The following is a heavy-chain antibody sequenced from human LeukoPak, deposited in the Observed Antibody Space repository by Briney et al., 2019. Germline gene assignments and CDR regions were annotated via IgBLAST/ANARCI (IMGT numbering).Heavy chain of an antibody. D-gene: IGHD6-6*01. CDR1: GGSISSGGYY. V-gene: IGHV4-31*03. Sequence: SQTLSLTCTVSGGSISSGGYYWSWIRQHPGKGLEWIGYIYYSGSSYYNPSLKSRVTISVDTSKNQFSLKLSSVTAVDTAVYYCAGYKYSSSGGNWFDPWGQGTLVTVSS. J-gene: IGHJ5*02. CDR3: AGYKYSSSGGNWFDP. CDR2: IYYSGSS.